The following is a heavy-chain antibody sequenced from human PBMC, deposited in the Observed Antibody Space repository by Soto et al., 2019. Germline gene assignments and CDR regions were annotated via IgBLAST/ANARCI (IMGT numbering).Heavy chain of an antibody. J-gene: IGHJ4*02. CDR1: GYTFTSYG. CDR3: AREGAAAGYVPDDY. D-gene: IGHD6-13*01. Sequence: QVQLVQSGTEVKKPGASVKVSCKASGYTFTSYGISWVRQAPGQGLEWMGWISAYNGHTKYAQKVQYRVIMTTETSPSTAYMELRSLRSDDTAVYYCAREGAAAGYVPDDYWCQGTLVSVSS. V-gene: IGHV1-18*01. CDR2: ISAYNGHT.